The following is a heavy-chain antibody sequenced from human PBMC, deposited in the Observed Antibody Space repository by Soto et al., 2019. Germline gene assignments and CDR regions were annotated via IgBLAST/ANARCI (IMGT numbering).Heavy chain of an antibody. CDR2: IRGNGGRT. CDR1: GFTFSSYA. J-gene: IGHJ3*02. V-gene: IGHV3-64D*06. CDR3: VKDQYYYGSGQDAFDI. D-gene: IGHD3-10*01. Sequence: GGSLRLSCSASGFTFSSYAMHWVRQAPGKGLEYVSAIRGNGGRTHYADSVKGRFTISRDNSKNTLYLQMSSLRAEDSAVYYCVKDQYYYGSGQDAFDIWGQGTMVTVSS.